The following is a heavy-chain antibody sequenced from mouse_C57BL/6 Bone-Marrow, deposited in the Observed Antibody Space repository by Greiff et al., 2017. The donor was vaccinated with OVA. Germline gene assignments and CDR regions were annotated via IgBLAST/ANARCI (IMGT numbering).Heavy chain of an antibody. J-gene: IGHJ4*01. D-gene: IGHD2-1*01. CDR2: INPNNGGT. Sequence: EVQLVESGPELVKPGASVKIPCKASGYTFTDYNMDWVKQSHGKSLEWIGDINPNNGGTIYNQKFKGKATLTVDKSSSTAYMELRSLTSEDTAVYYCASLSTMAPLGYWGQGTSVTVSS. CDR1: GYTFTDYN. V-gene: IGHV1-18*01. CDR3: ASLSTMAPLGY.